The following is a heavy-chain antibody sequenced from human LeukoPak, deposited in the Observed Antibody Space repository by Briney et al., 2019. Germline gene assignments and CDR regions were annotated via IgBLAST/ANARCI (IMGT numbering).Heavy chain of an antibody. D-gene: IGHD2-15*01. CDR2: TLHSGDT. Sequence: SGTLSLTCAVSGGSISSGNWWSWIRQPPGKGLEWLGETLHSGDTVYNPPLKSRITISVDNSKNQFSLKLTSVTAADTAVYFCTRNGDSSSVVDWGQGTLVTFSS. CDR1: GGSISSGNW. CDR3: TRNGDSSSVVD. V-gene: IGHV4-4*02. J-gene: IGHJ4*02.